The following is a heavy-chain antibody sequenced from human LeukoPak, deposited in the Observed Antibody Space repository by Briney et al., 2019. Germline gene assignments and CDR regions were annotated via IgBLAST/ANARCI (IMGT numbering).Heavy chain of an antibody. V-gene: IGHV4-34*01. D-gene: IGHD1-26*01. J-gene: IGHJ5*02. CDR3: ARGQGATVPKVGKNWFDP. Sequence: GSLRLSCAVYGGSFSGYYWSWIRQPPGKGPEWIGEVNESGGTNINPSLRSRVILSVDTSMNQFSLKLISVTAADTGVYYCARGQGATVPKVGKNWFDPWGHGTRVIVSP. CDR1: GGSFSGYY. CDR2: VNESGGT.